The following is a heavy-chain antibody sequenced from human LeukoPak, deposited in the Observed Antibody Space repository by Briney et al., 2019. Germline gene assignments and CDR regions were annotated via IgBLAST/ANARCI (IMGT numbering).Heavy chain of an antibody. CDR2: ISAYNGNT. J-gene: IGHJ4*02. CDR1: GYSFPSYG. V-gene: IGHV1-18*01. CDR3: AREIYDYVWGSYDY. Sequence: ASVKVSCKASGYSFPSYGVSWVRQAPGQGLEWMGWISAYNGNTNYAQKLQGRVTMTTDTSTSTAYMELRSLRSDDTAVYYCAREIYDYVWGSYDYWGQGTLVTVSS. D-gene: IGHD3-16*01.